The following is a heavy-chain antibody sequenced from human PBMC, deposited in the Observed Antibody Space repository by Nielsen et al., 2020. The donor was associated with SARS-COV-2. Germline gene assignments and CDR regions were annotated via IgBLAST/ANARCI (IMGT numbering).Heavy chain of an antibody. D-gene: IGHD6-19*01. Sequence: GGSLRLSCAASGFTFSRSWMSWVRQAPGKGLEWVSAISASTYYADSVKGRFTISRDNSKNSLSLQMNSLRAEDTAVYYCARESVTGTDAFDIWGQGTVVTVST. CDR1: GFTFSRSW. V-gene: IGHV3-23*01. CDR2: ISAST. J-gene: IGHJ3*02. CDR3: ARESVTGTDAFDI.